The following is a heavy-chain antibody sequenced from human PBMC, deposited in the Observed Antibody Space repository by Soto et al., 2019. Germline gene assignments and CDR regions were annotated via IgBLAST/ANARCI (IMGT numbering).Heavy chain of an antibody. Sequence: QVQLVQSGAKVKKPGSSVKVSCKAPGGTFISNAISWVRQAPRQGLEWMGGIIPIFGTANYAQKFQGRVTITADESTSTGYMELSSLISEDTAVYYCARSQGGSSSLDIFYYYYYGMDVWGQGTTVTVSS. J-gene: IGHJ6*02. V-gene: IGHV1-69*01. CDR1: GGTFISNA. CDR3: ARSQGGSSSLDIFYYYYYGMDV. CDR2: IIPIFGTA. D-gene: IGHD2-15*01.